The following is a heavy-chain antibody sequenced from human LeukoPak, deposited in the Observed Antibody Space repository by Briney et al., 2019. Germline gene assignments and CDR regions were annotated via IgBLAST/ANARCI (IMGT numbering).Heavy chain of an antibody. Sequence: GRSLRLSCAASGFTFSSYGMHWVRQAPGKGLEWVAVIWYDGSNKYYADSVKGRFTISRDNSKNTLYLQMNSLRAEDTAVYYCAKVQLERRLVLNDYWGQGTLVTVSS. CDR3: AKVQLERRLVLNDY. J-gene: IGHJ4*02. CDR1: GFTFSSYG. D-gene: IGHD1-1*01. CDR2: IWYDGSNK. V-gene: IGHV3-33*06.